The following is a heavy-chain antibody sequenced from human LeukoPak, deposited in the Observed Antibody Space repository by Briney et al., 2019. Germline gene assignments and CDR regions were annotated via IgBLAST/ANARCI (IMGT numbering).Heavy chain of an antibody. CDR1: GFTFSSYS. CDR3: AKGSSGYSDYNY. V-gene: IGHV3-48*01. D-gene: IGHD3-22*01. CDR2: ISSSGNTI. J-gene: IGHJ4*02. Sequence: PGGSLGLSCAASGFTFSSYSMNWVRQAPGKGLEWVSYISSSGNTIDYADSVKGRFTISRDNSKNTLYLQMNSLRAEDTVVYYCAKGSSGYSDYNYWGQGTLVTVSS.